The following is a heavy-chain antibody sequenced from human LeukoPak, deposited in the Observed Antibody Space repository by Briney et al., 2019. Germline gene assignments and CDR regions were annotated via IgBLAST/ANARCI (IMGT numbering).Heavy chain of an antibody. CDR2: INPNSGGT. CDR1: GYTFTGYY. D-gene: IGHD6-6*01. V-gene: IGHV1-2*06. J-gene: IGHJ4*02. Sequence: ASVKVSCKASGYTFTGYYMHWVRQAPGQGLEWMGRINPNSGGTNYAQKFQGRVTMTRDTSISTAYMELSSLRSEDTAVYYCAREVGAARPEKDYWGQGTLVTVSS. CDR3: AREVGAARPEKDY.